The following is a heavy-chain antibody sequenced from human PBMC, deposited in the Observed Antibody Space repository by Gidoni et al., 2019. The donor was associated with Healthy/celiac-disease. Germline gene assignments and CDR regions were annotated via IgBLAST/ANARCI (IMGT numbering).Heavy chain of an antibody. D-gene: IGHD1-1*01. CDR3: ARDPLALWNDGVIYGMDV. J-gene: IGHJ6*02. Sequence: EVQLVESGGGLVQPGGSLRLSCAAPGFTFSSYSMNWVRQAPGKGLEWVSYISSSSSTIYYADSVKGRFTISRDNAKNSLYLQMNSLRDEDTAVYYCARDPLALWNDGVIYGMDVWGQGTTVTVSS. CDR1: GFTFSSYS. CDR2: ISSSSSTI. V-gene: IGHV3-48*02.